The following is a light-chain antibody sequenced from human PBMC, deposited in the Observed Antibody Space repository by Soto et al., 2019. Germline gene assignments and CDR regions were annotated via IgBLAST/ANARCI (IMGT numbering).Light chain of an antibody. J-gene: IGKJ1*01. V-gene: IGKV1-5*01. CDR2: DAS. CDR1: QSISSW. Sequence: DIQMTQSPSTLSAYVGDRVTITCRASQSISSWLAWYQQKPGKAPKLLIYDASSMESGVPSRFSGSGSETEFTIAISNLQPDEFAYKYCQQCKSYPWTFDEGTKVEIK. CDR3: QQCKSYPWT.